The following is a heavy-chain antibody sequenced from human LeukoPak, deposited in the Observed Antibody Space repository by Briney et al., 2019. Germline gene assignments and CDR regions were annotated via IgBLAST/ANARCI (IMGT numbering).Heavy chain of an antibody. J-gene: IGHJ3*02. Sequence: PSETLSLTCAVYGGPFSGYYWTWIRQPPGKGLEWIGQINHVGSTNYNPSLKSRVTISVDKSNNQFSLKLSSVASADTAVYYCARVFYYDSSGEVAFDIWGQGTPVTVSS. V-gene: IGHV4-34*01. CDR3: ARVFYYDSSGEVAFDI. CDR2: INHVGST. CDR1: GGPFSGYY. D-gene: IGHD3-22*01.